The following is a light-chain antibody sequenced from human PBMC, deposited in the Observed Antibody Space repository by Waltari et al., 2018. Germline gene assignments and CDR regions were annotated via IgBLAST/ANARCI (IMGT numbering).Light chain of an antibody. Sequence: IVLTQSPGTLSLSPGGRATLSCRASQSVSRTLAWYQQKPGQAPRLLIYGASTRAAGIPDRCSGSGSGTDFRLTISRLEPEDFAVYYCQHYVRLPVTFGQGTKVEIK. CDR1: QSVSRT. J-gene: IGKJ1*01. CDR3: QHYVRLPVT. CDR2: GAS. V-gene: IGKV3-20*01.